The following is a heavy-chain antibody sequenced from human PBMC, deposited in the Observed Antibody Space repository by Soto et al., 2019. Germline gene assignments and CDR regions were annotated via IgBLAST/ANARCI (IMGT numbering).Heavy chain of an antibody. V-gene: IGHV4-39*01. Sequence: SETLSLTCTVSGGSVSSNSYSWGWIRQPPGKGLEWIGSIYYSGSIYYNPSLKSRVSISADTSKNQFSLKLSSVTAADTAVYYCATKPPSGSYWGYFDNWGQGTLVTVSS. D-gene: IGHD1-26*01. J-gene: IGHJ4*02. CDR2: IYYSGSI. CDR3: ATKPPSGSYWGYFDN. CDR1: GGSVSSNSYS.